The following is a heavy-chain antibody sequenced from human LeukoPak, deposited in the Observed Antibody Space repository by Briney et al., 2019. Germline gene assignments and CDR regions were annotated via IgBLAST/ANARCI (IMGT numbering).Heavy chain of an antibody. Sequence: GGSLRLSCAASGFTFGSYWMTWVRQAPRKGLEWVANIKEDESEKYYVDSVRGRFTISRDNAKNSLYLQMNSLRAEDTAVYYCARCNYYDSSRHPTSFENWGQGTLVTVSS. V-gene: IGHV3-7*01. CDR3: ARCNYYDSSRHPTSFEN. D-gene: IGHD3-22*01. J-gene: IGHJ4*02. CDR2: IKEDESEK. CDR1: GFTFGSYW.